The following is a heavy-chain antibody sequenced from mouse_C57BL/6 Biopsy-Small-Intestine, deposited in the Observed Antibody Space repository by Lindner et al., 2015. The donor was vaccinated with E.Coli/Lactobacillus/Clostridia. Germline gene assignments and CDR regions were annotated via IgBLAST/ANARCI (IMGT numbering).Heavy chain of an antibody. CDR2: INPNYGTT. CDR3: ARRGDYGSSYGWFAY. Sequence: QLQESGPELVKPGASVKISCKASGYSFTDYNMNWVKQSNGKSLEWIGVINPNYGTTSYNQKFKGKATLTVDQSSSTAYMQLNSLTSEDSAVYYCARRGDYGSSYGWFAYWVQGTLVTVSA. CDR1: GYSFTDYN. D-gene: IGHD1-1*01. V-gene: IGHV1-39*01. J-gene: IGHJ3*01.